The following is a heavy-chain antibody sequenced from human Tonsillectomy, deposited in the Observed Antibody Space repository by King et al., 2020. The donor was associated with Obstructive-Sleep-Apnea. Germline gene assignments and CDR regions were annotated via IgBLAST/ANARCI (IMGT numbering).Heavy chain of an antibody. J-gene: IGHJ4*02. V-gene: IGHV4-39*07. CDR2: IYYSGST. CDR1: GDSISTSSYY. Sequence: LQLQESGPGLVKPSETLSLTCTVSGDSISTSSYYWGWIRQPPGKGLEWIGNIYYSGSTYYNPSLKSRVTISVDTSKNQFSLKLTSVPAADTAVDYCATYQPMLYLETEYYFDYWGQGTLVTVSS. CDR3: ATYQPMLYLETEYYFDY. D-gene: IGHD2-8*01.